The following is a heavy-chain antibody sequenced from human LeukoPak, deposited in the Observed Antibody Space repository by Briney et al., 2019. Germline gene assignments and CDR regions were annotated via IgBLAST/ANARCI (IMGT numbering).Heavy chain of an antibody. CDR2: IDPSDSYT. D-gene: IGHD2-15*01. CDR1: GYSFTSYW. Sequence: GESLKISCKGSGYSFTSYWISWVRQMPGKGLEWMGRIDPSDSYTNYSPSFQGHVTISADKSISTAYLQWSSLKASDTAMYYCARQGRYCSGGSCPGSTRCFDPWGQGTLVTVSS. CDR3: ARQGRYCSGGSCPGSTRCFDP. V-gene: IGHV5-10-1*01. J-gene: IGHJ5*02.